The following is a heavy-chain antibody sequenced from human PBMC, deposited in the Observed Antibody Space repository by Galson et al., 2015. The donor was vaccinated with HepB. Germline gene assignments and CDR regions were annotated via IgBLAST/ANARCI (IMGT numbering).Heavy chain of an antibody. Sequence: SVKVSCKASGYTFTGYYMRWVRQAPGQGLEWMGRINPNSGGTNYAQKFQGRVTMTRDTSISTAYMELSRLRSDDTAVYYCARVGYCSGGSCYARFDYWGQGTLVTVSS. CDR3: ARVGYCSGGSCYARFDY. J-gene: IGHJ4*02. D-gene: IGHD2-15*01. V-gene: IGHV1-2*06. CDR2: INPNSGGT. CDR1: GYTFTGYY.